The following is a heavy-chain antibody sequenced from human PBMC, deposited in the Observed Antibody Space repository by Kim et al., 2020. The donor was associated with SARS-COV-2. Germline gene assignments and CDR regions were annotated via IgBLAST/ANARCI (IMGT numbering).Heavy chain of an antibody. Sequence: GGSLRLSCAASGFTFSSYGMHWVRQAPGKGLEWVAVISYDGSNKYYADSVKGRFTISRDNSKNTLYLQMNSLRAEDTAVYYCAKDLYSGYDYGPYYYYGMDVWGQGTTVTVSS. V-gene: IGHV3-30*18. CDR1: GFTFSSYG. CDR3: AKDLYSGYDYGPYYYYGMDV. J-gene: IGHJ6*02. D-gene: IGHD5-12*01. CDR2: ISYDGSNK.